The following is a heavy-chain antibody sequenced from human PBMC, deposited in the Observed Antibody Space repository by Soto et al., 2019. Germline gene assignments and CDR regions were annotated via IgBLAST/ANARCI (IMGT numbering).Heavy chain of an antibody. Sequence: SETLSLTCTVSGGSISSYYWSWIRQPPGKGLEWIGYIYYSGSTNYNPSLKSRVTISVDTSKNQFSLKLSSVTAADTAVYYCARERTYDVVVVAATGAFDIWGQGTMVTVSS. CDR1: GGSISSYY. V-gene: IGHV4-59*01. D-gene: IGHD2-15*01. CDR3: ARERTYDVVVVAATGAFDI. J-gene: IGHJ3*02. CDR2: IYYSGST.